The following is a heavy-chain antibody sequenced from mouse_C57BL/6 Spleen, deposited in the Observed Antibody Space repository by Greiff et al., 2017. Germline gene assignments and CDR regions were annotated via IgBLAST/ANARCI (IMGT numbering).Heavy chain of an antibody. V-gene: IGHV1-19*01. CDR2: INPYNGGT. J-gene: IGHJ1*03. Sequence: DVQLVESGPVLVKPGASVKMSCKASGYTFTDYYMNWVKQSHGKSLEWIGVINPYNGGTSYNQKFKGKATLTVDKSSSTAYMELNSLTSEDSAVYYCARSEGYFDVWGTGTTVTVSS. CDR1: GYTFTDYY. CDR3: ARSEGYFDV.